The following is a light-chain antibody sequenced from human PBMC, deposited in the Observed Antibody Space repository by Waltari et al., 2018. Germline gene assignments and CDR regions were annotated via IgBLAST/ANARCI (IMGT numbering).Light chain of an antibody. CDR3: GSYTTNSPFAVV. CDR1: SHAIGHYDS. J-gene: IGLJ2*01. Sequence: ALTQPASVSGSPGQSITISCSGTSHAIGHYDSVAWYLQHPATAPKLIIFDVSKRPSGISDRFSASKSGSTASLTISGLQAEDEGEYFCGSYTTNSPFAVVFGGGTKLTVL. CDR2: DVS. V-gene: IGLV2-14*03.